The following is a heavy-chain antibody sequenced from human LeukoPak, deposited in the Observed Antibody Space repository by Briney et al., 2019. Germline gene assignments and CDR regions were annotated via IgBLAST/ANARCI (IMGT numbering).Heavy chain of an antibody. Sequence: GGSLRLSCAASGFTFTIYSMNWVRHAPGKGLEWVSSITSSSYIYYADSVKGRFTISRDNAKNSLYLQMNSLRADDTAVYYCARVPLIYSSGWYFDYWGQGTLVTVSS. J-gene: IGHJ4*02. CDR1: GFTFTIYS. CDR2: ITSSSYI. CDR3: ARVPLIYSSGWYFDY. V-gene: IGHV3-21*01. D-gene: IGHD6-19*01.